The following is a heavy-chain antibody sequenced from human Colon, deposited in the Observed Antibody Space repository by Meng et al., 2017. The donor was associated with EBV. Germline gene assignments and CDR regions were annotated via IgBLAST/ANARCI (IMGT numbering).Heavy chain of an antibody. Sequence: LQEPAPGLVKPSQTLSLTCTVSGGSVSSGGYYWTWIRQHPGKGLEWFGHIYYSGSTFYNPSLKRRVIISIDTSKNQFSLNLRSVTAADTAVYYCARVSSGWDYFDYWGQGTLVTVPS. CDR1: GGSVSSGGYY. CDR2: IYYSGST. CDR3: ARVSSGWDYFDY. D-gene: IGHD6-19*01. V-gene: IGHV4-31*03. J-gene: IGHJ4*02.